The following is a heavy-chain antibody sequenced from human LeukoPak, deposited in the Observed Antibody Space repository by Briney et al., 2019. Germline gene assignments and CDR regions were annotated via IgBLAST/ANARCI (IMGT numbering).Heavy chain of an antibody. D-gene: IGHD3-16*02. CDR3: ARDRGEDYVWGSYLLFDY. V-gene: IGHV4-59*01. CDR2: IYYSGST. CDR1: GGSISSYY. J-gene: IGHJ4*02. Sequence: PSETLSLTCTVSGGSISSYYWSWIRQPPGKGLEWIGYIYYSGSTNYNPSLKSRVTISVDTSKNQFSLKLSSVTAADTAVYYCARDRGEDYVWGSYLLFDYWGEGTLVTVSS.